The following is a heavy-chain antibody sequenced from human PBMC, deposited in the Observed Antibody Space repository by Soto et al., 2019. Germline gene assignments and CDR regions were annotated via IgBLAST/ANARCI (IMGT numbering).Heavy chain of an antibody. CDR1: GGSISSYY. CDR2: IYYSGST. V-gene: IGHV4-59*01. D-gene: IGHD2-8*01. CDR3: ARGPPNTY. Sequence: SETLSLTCTVSGGSISSYYWSWIRQPPGKGLEWIGYIYYSGSTNYNPSLKSRVTISVDTSKNQFSLKLSSVTTADTAVYYCARGPPNTYWGQGTLVTVSS. J-gene: IGHJ4*02.